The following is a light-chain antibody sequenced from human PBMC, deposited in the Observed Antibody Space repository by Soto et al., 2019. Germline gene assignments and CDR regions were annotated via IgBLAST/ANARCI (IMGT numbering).Light chain of an antibody. Sequence: IVMTQSPATLSVSPGERATLSCRASQSVSSNLAWYQQKPGQAPRLLIYGASTRATGIPARFSGSGSGTEITLTINSLQSEDFAVYYCQQYNYWPGTFGQGTKVAIK. V-gene: IGKV3-15*01. CDR1: QSVSSN. CDR3: QQYNYWPGT. CDR2: GAS. J-gene: IGKJ1*01.